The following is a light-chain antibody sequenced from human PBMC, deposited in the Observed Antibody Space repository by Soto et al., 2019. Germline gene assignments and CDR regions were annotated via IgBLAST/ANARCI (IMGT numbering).Light chain of an antibody. CDR2: EVS. J-gene: IGLJ1*01. CDR3: SSYTSRSIDYV. CDR1: SSDVGGYNY. Sequence: QSALTQPASVSGSPGQWITISCTGTSSDVGGYNYVSWYQQHPGKAPKLMIYEVSNRPSGVSKRFSCSKSGNTSSLTISGLDDEEEADYYCSSYTSRSIDYVFGTGTKLTVL. V-gene: IGLV2-14*01.